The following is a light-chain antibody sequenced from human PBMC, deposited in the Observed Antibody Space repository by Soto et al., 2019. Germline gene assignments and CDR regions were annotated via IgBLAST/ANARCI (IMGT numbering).Light chain of an antibody. V-gene: IGKV3-11*01. Sequence: EIVLTQSPATLSLSPGERATLSCRASQSVKNFLAWYQQKPGQAPRLLIYDASNTATGIPARFSGSGSGTDFTLTISSLEPEDFAVYYCQERSNWPPWTFGQGTKVDI. CDR2: DAS. J-gene: IGKJ1*01. CDR3: QERSNWPPWT. CDR1: QSVKNF.